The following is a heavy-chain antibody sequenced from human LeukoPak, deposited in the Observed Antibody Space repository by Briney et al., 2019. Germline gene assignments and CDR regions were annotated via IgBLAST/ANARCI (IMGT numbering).Heavy chain of an antibody. CDR2: INSDGTII. V-gene: IGHV3-74*01. Sequence: GGSLRLSCAASGFTFNKYWMHWVRQAPGKGLVWVSRINSDGTIIGYADSVKGRFTISRDNAKNTLYLQMNSLRADDTAVYYCARSMYCGGDCYYYFDYWGQGTLVTVAS. J-gene: IGHJ4*02. CDR3: ARSMYCGGDCYYYFDY. CDR1: GFTFNKYW. D-gene: IGHD2-21*02.